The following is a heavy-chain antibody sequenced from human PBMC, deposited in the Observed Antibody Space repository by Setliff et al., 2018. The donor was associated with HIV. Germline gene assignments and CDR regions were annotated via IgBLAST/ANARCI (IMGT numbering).Heavy chain of an antibody. Sequence: PSETLPLTCTASGGSVNDFYCNWIRQPPGKGPEWIGYIHSSGSTIYNPSLKSRITISLDTSKEQFSLELSSATAADTAVYYCATLDHSGGNFLAYWGQGSLVTAPQ. V-gene: IGHV4-4*09. CDR1: GGSVNDFY. CDR3: ATLDHSGGNFLAY. CDR2: IHSSGST. J-gene: IGHJ4*02. D-gene: IGHD2-21*02.